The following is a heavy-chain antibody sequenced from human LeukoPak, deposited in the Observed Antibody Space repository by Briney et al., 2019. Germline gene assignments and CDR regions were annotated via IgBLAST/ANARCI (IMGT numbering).Heavy chain of an antibody. CDR1: GYPISSGYY. CDR2: IYHSGRT. D-gene: IGHD4-11*01. Sequence: SETLSLTCAVSGYPISSGYYWGWIRQPPGKWLEWTGSIYHSGRTYYNPSLKSRVTISVATSKNQFSLMLSSLTAADTAGYYCARHVVQFYSNYVKDWGQGTLVTVSS. V-gene: IGHV4-38-2*01. J-gene: IGHJ4*02. CDR3: ARHVVQFYSNYVKD.